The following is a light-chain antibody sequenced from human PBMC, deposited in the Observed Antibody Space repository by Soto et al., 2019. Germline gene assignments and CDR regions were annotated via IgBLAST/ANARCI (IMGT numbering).Light chain of an antibody. CDR3: QQYGSSQRIT. Sequence: EFVLTQSPATLSVSPRERSTLSCTASQTVSRSLAWYQQKPGQAPRLLIYGASTRATGIPGRFSGSGSATDFTLTISRLQPEDFAAYYCQQYGSSQRITFGHGTRLEIK. CDR2: GAS. V-gene: IGKV3-20*01. CDR1: QTVSRS. J-gene: IGKJ5*01.